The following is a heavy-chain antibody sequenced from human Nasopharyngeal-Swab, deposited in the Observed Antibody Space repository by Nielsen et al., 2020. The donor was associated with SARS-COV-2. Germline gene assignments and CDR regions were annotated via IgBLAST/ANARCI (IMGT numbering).Heavy chain of an antibody. D-gene: IGHD2-15*01. CDR2: IYPADSDT. J-gene: IGHJ6*03. CDR3: ARLRGSAFYYYYLDV. CDR1: GYSFTTFW. Sequence: GESLKISCQGSGYSFTTFWITWVRQMPGKGLEWMGIIYPADSDTRYSPSFQGQVTFSVDKSTRTAYLQWSSLKASDTAMYYCARLRGSAFYYYYLDVWGKGTTVTVSS. V-gene: IGHV5-51*01.